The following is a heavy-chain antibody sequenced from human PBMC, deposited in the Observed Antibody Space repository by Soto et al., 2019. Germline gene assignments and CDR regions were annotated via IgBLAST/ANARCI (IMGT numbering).Heavy chain of an antibody. CDR3: AGNLGYFDPYYFDY. V-gene: IGHV4-59*01. CDR2: IYYSGST. Sequence: SETLSLTCTVSGGSISSYYWSWIRQPPGKGLEWIGYIYYSGSTNYNPSLKSRVTISVDTSKNQFSLKLSSVTAADTAVYYCAGNLGYFDPYYFDYWGQGTLVTVSS. CDR1: GGSISSYY. J-gene: IGHJ4*02. D-gene: IGHD3-9*01.